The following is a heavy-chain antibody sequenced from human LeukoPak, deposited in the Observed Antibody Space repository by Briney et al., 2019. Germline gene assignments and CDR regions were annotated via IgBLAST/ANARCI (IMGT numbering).Heavy chain of an antibody. CDR2: VYYTGST. CDR3: ARLTTSGYSNS. CDR1: GGSISGYY. D-gene: IGHD3-9*01. V-gene: IGHV4-59*08. Sequence: SENLSLTCTVSGGSISGYYWSWIRQPPGKGLEWIGYVYYTGSTKYNPSLKSRLTISVDTSKNEFSLNLTSVTAADTAVYYCARLTTSGYSNSWGRGTLVSVSS. J-gene: IGHJ4*02.